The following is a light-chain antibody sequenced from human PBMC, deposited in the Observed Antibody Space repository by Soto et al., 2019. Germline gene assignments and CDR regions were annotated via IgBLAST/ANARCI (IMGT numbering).Light chain of an antibody. CDR3: EAWDGSLNGWV. Sequence: QLVLTQAPSASGTPGQRVTISCSGSNSNIGSNTVSWYQQVPGTAPKVLIYNNDQRPSGVPDRLSGSKSGTSASLAIGGLQSEDEADYYCEAWDGSLNGWVFGGGTKLTVL. V-gene: IGLV1-44*01. CDR2: NND. CDR1: NSNIGSNT. J-gene: IGLJ3*02.